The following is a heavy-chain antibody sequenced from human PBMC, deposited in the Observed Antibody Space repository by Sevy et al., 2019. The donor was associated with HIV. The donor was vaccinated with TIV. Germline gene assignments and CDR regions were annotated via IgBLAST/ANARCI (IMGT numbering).Heavy chain of an antibody. Sequence: SETLSLTCSVSGASISRSYWWTWVRQSPGKGLEWIGEVYHSGTTNYNPSLKSRVSISVDTSKNQFSLKLTSVTAADSAIYFCPRKHQYSDCWPHFFDYWGHGTLVTVSS. CDR1: GASISRSYW. CDR3: PRKHQYSDCWPHFFDY. D-gene: IGHD3-3*01. J-gene: IGHJ4*01. V-gene: IGHV4-4*02. CDR2: VYHSGTT.